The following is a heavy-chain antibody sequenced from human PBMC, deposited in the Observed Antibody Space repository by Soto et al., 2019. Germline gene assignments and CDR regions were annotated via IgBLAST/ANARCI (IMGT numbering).Heavy chain of an antibody. J-gene: IGHJ4*02. CDR1: GYTFNNYH. V-gene: IGHV1-46*02. CDR3: ATVVTVMYTGLQYYFDY. CDR2: INPSSGTT. Sequence: ASVKVSCKASGYTFNNYHMHWVRQAPGQGLEWMGIINPSSGTTTYAQKFQGRVNMTRDTSTTTVYMELSILTSGDTAVYYCATVVTVMYTGLQYYFDYRGQGTLVIVSS. D-gene: IGHD2-21*02.